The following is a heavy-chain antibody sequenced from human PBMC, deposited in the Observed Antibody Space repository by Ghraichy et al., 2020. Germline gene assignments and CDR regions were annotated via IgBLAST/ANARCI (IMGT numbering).Heavy chain of an antibody. CDR1: GFSLSTSGVG. Sequence: SGPTLVKPTQTLTLTCTFSGFSLSTSGVGVGWIRQPPGKALEWLALIYWNDDKRYSPSLKSRLTITKDTSKNQVVLTMTNMDPVDTATYYCAHHQVFWSGPYEVFDYWGQGTLVTVSS. CDR2: IYWNDDK. V-gene: IGHV2-5*01. CDR3: AHHQVFWSGPYEVFDY. D-gene: IGHD3-3*01. J-gene: IGHJ4*02.